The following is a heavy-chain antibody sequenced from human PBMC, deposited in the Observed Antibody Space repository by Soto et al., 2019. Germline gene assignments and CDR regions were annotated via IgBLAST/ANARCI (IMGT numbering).Heavy chain of an antibody. CDR3: ARDEFYYPSSGFYRFDY. Sequence: EVQLLESGGGLVQPGGSLRLSCEASGFTFNFFGMSWVRQAPGKGLEWGSVISDSGGRTDYAASVKGRFTISRDNSKNTLYLQINSLRAEDTAVYYCARDEFYYPSSGFYRFDYWGQGILVTVSS. V-gene: IGHV3-23*01. CDR2: ISDSGGRT. D-gene: IGHD3-22*01. CDR1: GFTFNFFG. J-gene: IGHJ4*02.